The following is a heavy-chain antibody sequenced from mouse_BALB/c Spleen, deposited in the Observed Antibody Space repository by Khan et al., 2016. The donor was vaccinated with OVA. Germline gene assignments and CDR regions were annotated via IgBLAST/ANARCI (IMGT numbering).Heavy chain of an antibody. J-gene: IGHJ4*01. CDR2: IYPGNVNT. CDR1: GYTFTTHY. D-gene: IGHD1-1*01. CDR3: ASAGYSSRVYTIDY. V-gene: IGHV1S56*01. Sequence: QVQLQQSGPELVKPGASVRISCKTSGYTFTTHYKHWVRQRPGQGLEWIGWIYPGNVNTMYNEKFKGKATLTADKSSSTVYMQLSSLTSEDSAVDFYASAGYSSRVYTIDYWGQGTSVTVSS.